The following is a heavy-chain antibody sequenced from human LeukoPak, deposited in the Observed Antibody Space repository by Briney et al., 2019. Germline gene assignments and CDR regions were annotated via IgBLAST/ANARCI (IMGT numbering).Heavy chain of an antibody. J-gene: IGHJ4*02. V-gene: IGHV3-11*01. Sequence: GGSLRLSCAASGFTFSDYYMSWIRQAPGKGLEWVSYISSSGSTIYYADSVKGRFTISRDNAKNSLYLQMNSLRAEDTAVYYCASLSGVVPAAAYDYWGQGTLVTVSS. D-gene: IGHD2-2*01. CDR3: ASLSGVVPAAAYDY. CDR1: GFTFSDYY. CDR2: ISSSGSTI.